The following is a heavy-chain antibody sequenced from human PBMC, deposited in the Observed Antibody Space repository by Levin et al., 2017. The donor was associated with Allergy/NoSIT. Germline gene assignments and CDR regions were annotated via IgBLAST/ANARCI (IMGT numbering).Heavy chain of an antibody. V-gene: IGHV1-2*06. D-gene: IGHD3-3*01. Sequence: ASVKVSCKASGYTFTGYYMHWVRQAPGQGLEWMGRINPNSGGTNYAQKFQGRVTMTRDTSISTAYMELSRLRSDDTAVYYCASWHDFWIGYLTTGDYWGQGTLVTVSS. CDR3: ASWHDFWIGYLTTGDY. CDR1: GYTFTGYY. J-gene: IGHJ4*02. CDR2: INPNSGGT.